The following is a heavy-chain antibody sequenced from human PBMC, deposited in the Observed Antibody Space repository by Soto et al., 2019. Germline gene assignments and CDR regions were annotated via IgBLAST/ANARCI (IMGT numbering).Heavy chain of an antibody. D-gene: IGHD5-12*01. CDR3: ARDVEMATTRGAGYFDY. CDR1: GGSFSGYY. CDR2: INHSGST. Sequence: QVQLQQWGAGLLKPSETLSLTCAVYGGSFSGYYWSWIRQPPGKGLEWIGEINHSGSTNYNPSLKSRVNISVDTSKNQFSLKLSSVTAADTAVYYCARDVEMATTRGAGYFDYWGQGTLVTVSS. V-gene: IGHV4-34*01. J-gene: IGHJ4*02.